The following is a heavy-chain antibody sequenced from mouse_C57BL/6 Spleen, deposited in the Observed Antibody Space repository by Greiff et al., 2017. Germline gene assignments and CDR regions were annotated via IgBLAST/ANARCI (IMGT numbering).Heavy chain of an antibody. J-gene: IGHJ4*01. CDR3: ARHPNYYGSSRFYAMDY. V-gene: IGHV2-6-1*01. CDR2: IWSDGST. D-gene: IGHD1-1*01. Sequence: VKVVESGPGLVAPSQSLSITCTVSGFSLTSYGVHWVRQPPGKGLEWLVVIWSDGSTTYNSALKSRLSISKDNSKSQVFLKMNSLQTDDTAMYYCARHPNYYGSSRFYAMDYWGQGTSVTVSS. CDR1: GFSLTSYG.